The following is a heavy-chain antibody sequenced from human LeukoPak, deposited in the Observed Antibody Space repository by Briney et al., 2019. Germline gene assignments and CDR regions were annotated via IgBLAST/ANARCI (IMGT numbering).Heavy chain of an antibody. CDR2: ISSSSSYI. V-gene: IGHV3-21*01. Sequence: KPGGSLRLSCAASGFTFSSYSMNWVRQAPGKGLEWVSSISSSSSYIYYADSVKGRFTISRDNAKNSLYLQMNSLRAEDTAVYYCARDNRAYCSSTSCSNFDYWGQGTLVTVSS. CDR3: ARDNRAYCSSTSCSNFDY. J-gene: IGHJ4*02. CDR1: GFTFSSYS. D-gene: IGHD2-2*01.